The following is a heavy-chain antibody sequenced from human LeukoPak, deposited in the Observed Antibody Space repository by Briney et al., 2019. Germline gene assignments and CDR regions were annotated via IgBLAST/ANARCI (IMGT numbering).Heavy chain of an antibody. CDR1: GNSISTSKSY. CDR2: IYYSGST. D-gene: IGHD5-12*01. CDR3: ARGVSGYDFYYFDY. J-gene: IGHJ4*02. V-gene: IGHV4-61*01. Sequence: PSDTLSLTCTVSGNSISTSKSYWSWIRQPPGKGLEWIGYIYYSGSTNYNPSLKSRVTISVDTSKNQFSLKLSSVTAADTAVYYCARGVSGYDFYYFDYWGQGTLVTVSS.